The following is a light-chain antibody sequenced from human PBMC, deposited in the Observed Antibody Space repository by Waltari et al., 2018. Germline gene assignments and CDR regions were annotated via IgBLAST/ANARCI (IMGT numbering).Light chain of an antibody. V-gene: IGKV3-20*01. CDR2: DAS. CDR1: QSVSSNY. CDR3: QQYGSSPLT. Sequence: RATLSCRASQSVSSNYIAWYQQKPGQAPRLLMYDASIRATGIPDRFSGSGSGTDFTLTISRLEPEDFAVYYCQQYGSSPLTFGGGTKVEIK. J-gene: IGKJ4*01.